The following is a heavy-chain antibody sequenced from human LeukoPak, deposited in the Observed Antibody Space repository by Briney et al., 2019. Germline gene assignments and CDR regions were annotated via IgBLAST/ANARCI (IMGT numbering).Heavy chain of an antibody. D-gene: IGHD3-22*01. V-gene: IGHV1-8*03. Sequence: ASVKVSCKASGYTFTSYDINWVRQATGQGLEWMGWMNPNRGNTGYAQKFQGRVTITTNTSISTASMELSSLRSEDTAVYSGARCNYENSGYYYEAYYYYYYYMDVWGKGTTVTVSS. J-gene: IGHJ6*03. CDR3: ARCNYENSGYYYEAYYYYYYYMDV. CDR2: MNPNRGNT. CDR1: GYTFTSYD.